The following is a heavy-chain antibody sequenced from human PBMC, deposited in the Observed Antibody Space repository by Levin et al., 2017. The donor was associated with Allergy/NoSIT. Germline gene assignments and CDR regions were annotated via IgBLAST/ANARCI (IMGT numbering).Heavy chain of an antibody. Sequence: SCAASGFTFSGYTLNWVRQAPGKGLEWVSSINSSSTYIYYADSLKGRFTISRDDAKNSLSLQMNSLRVEDTAVYYCASDGSYDTLDIWGQGTMVTVSS. CDR3: ASDGSYDTLDI. CDR2: INSSSTYI. J-gene: IGHJ3*02. V-gene: IGHV3-21*01. CDR1: GFTFSGYT. D-gene: IGHD6-6*01.